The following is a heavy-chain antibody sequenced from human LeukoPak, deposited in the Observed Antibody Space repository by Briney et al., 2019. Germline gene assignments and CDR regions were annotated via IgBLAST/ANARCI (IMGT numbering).Heavy chain of an antibody. CDR1: GGPISSYY. D-gene: IGHD6-19*01. V-gene: IGHV4-59*01. CDR2: IYYSGST. CDR3: ARSPVVKQWLEYYFDY. Sequence: SETLSLTCTVSGGPISSYYWSWIRQPPGKGLEWIGYIYYSGSTNYNPSLKSRVTISVDTSKNQFSLKLSSVTAADTAVYYCARSPVVKQWLEYYFDYWGQGTLVTVSS. J-gene: IGHJ4*02.